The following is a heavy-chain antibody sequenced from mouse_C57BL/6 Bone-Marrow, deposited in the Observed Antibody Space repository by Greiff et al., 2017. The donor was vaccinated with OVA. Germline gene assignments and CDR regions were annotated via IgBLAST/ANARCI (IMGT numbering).Heavy chain of an antibody. V-gene: IGHV1-52*01. Sequence: QVQLQQPGAELVRPGSSVKLSCKASGYTFTSYWMHWVKQRPIQGLEWIGNIDPSDSETHYNQKFKDKATLTVDKSSSTAYMQRSSLTSEDSAVYYCARCITTVRYFDVWGTGTTVTVSS. D-gene: IGHD1-1*01. CDR3: ARCITTVRYFDV. CDR2: IDPSDSET. CDR1: GYTFTSYW. J-gene: IGHJ1*03.